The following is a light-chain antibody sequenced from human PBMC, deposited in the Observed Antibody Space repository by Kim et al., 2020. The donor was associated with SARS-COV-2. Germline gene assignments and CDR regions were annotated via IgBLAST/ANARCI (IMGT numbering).Light chain of an antibody. J-gene: IGKJ1*01. Sequence: LSPGERATLSGRASQSVSSFLAWYQQKPGQAPRLLIYEASTRATGIPARFSGSGYGTDFTLTISSLEPEDFAVYYCQQRSNWPLTFGQGTKVDIK. CDR1: QSVSSF. V-gene: IGKV3-11*01. CDR3: QQRSNWPLT. CDR2: EAS.